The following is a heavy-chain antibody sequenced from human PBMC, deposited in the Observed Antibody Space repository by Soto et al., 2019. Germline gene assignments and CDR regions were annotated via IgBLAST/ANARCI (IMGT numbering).Heavy chain of an antibody. J-gene: IGHJ4*02. V-gene: IGHV3-23*01. CDR1: GSSFSTYA. CDR2: ITGGGGTT. CDR3: AKGIAAAGP. Sequence: PGGALRLSCAASGSSFSTYAMSWVRQAPGKGLEWVSGITGGGGTTRYADSVKGRFTISRDNSMHTVYLQMNSLRAEDTAVYYCAKGIAAAGPWGQGTLVTVSS. D-gene: IGHD6-13*01.